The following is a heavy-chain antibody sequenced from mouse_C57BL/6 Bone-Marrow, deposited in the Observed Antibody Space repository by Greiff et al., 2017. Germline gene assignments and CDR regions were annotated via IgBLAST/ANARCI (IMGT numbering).Heavy chain of an antibody. D-gene: IGHD1-1*01. V-gene: IGHV1-81*01. CDR3: ARDTTVVPYFDY. Sequence: ESGAELARPGASVKLSCKASGYTFTSYGISWVKQRTGQGLEWIGEIYPRSGNTYYNEKFKGKATLTADKSSSTAYMELRSLTSEDSAVYFCARDTTVVPYFDYWGQGTTLTVSS. J-gene: IGHJ2*01. CDR2: IYPRSGNT. CDR1: GYTFTSYG.